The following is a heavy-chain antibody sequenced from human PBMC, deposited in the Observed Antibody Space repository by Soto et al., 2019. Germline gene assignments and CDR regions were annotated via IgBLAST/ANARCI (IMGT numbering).Heavy chain of an antibody. Sequence: PGGSLRLSCAASGFTFSTYHMNWVRQAPGKGLEWVSYIHSGGSRIYYADSVKGRFTISRDNAKNSLYLQMNSLRDEDTAVYYCARDYEYWSGYYKGFDYWGQGTLVTVSS. J-gene: IGHJ4*02. V-gene: IGHV3-48*03. D-gene: IGHD3-3*01. CDR3: ARDYEYWSGYYKGFDY. CDR2: IHSGGSRI. CDR1: GFTFSTYH.